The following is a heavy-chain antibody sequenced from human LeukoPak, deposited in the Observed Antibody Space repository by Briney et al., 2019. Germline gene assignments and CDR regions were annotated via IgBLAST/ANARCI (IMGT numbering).Heavy chain of an antibody. CDR1: GDTFSGYA. J-gene: IGHJ4*02. D-gene: IGHD1-26*01. CDR2: IIPIFGTA. CDR3: ARDRELLYFDY. V-gene: IGHV1-69*05. Sequence: SVKVSCKASGDTFSGYAISWVQQAPGQGLEWMGRIIPIFGTANYAQKFQGRVTITTDESTNTAYMELSSLRSEDTAVYYCARDRELLYFDYWGQGTLVTVSS.